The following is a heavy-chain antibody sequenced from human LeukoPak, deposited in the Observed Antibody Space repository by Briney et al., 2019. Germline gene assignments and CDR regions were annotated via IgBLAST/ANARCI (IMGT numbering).Heavy chain of an antibody. CDR3: ARGLGDY. CDR1: GGSFSGYY. Sequence: PETLSLTCAVYGGSFSGYYWSWIRQPSGKGLEWIGEINHSGSTNYNPSLKSRVTISVDTSKNQFSLKLSSVTAADTAVYYCARGLGDYWGQGTLVTVSS. J-gene: IGHJ4*02. V-gene: IGHV4-34*01. CDR2: INHSGST.